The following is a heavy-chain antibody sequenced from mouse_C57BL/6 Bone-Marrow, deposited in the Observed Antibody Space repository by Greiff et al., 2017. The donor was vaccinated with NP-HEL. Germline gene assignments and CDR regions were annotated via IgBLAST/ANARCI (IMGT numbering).Heavy chain of an antibody. J-gene: IGHJ2*01. Sequence: QQSGAELVRPGASVKLSCTASGFNIKDDYMHWVKQRPEQGLEWIGWIDPENGDTEYASKFQGKATITADTSSNTAYLQLSSLTSEDTAVYYCTTPYDGYPYYGYWGQGTTLTVSS. CDR3: TTPYDGYPYYGY. V-gene: IGHV14-4*01. CDR1: GFNIKDDY. CDR2: IDPENGDT. D-gene: IGHD2-3*01.